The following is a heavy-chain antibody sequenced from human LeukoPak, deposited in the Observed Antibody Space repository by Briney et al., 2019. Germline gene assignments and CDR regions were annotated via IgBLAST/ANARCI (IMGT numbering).Heavy chain of an antibody. CDR1: GGTFSSYA. CDR2: IIPIFGTA. V-gene: IGHV1-69*05. CDR3: ARGDSDYVWGSYLFFDC. Sequence: SVKVSCKASGGTFSSYAISWVRQAPGQGLEWMGGIIPIFGTANYAQKFQGRVTITTDESTSTAYMELSSLRSEDTAVYYCARGDSDYVWGSYLFFDCWGQGTLVTVSS. D-gene: IGHD3-16*02. J-gene: IGHJ4*02.